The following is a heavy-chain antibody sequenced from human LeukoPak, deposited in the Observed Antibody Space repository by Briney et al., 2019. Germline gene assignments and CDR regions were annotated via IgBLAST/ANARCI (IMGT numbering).Heavy chain of an antibody. D-gene: IGHD2-21*02. CDR3: ARGVTAHPGHFDN. V-gene: IGHV3-21*01. CDR2: ISSSSSYI. Sequence: GGSLRLSCAPSGFTFSSYSMDWVRETPGKGLECVLSISSSSSYIYYADSVKGRFTISRDNAKNSLYLQMNSLRAEDTAVYYCARGVTAHPGHFDNWGQGTLVTVSS. J-gene: IGHJ4*02. CDR1: GFTFSSYS.